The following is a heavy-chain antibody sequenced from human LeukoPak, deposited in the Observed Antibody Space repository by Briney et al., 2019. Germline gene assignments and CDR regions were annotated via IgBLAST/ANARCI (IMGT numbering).Heavy chain of an antibody. V-gene: IGHV3-23*01. J-gene: IGHJ4*02. Sequence: PGGSLRLSCAVSGFSFSSYAMSWVRQAPGKGLEWVSAVSRSGVSTYYADSGKGRFTISRDNSKNTLYLQMNSLRAEDTAVYYCAKDPFGDFWSGYYTGYFDYWGQGTLVTVSS. CDR2: VSRSGVST. CDR1: GFSFSSYA. CDR3: AKDPFGDFWSGYYTGYFDY. D-gene: IGHD3-3*01.